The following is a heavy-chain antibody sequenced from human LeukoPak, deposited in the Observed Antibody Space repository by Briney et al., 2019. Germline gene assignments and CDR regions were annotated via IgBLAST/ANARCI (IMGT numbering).Heavy chain of an antibody. Sequence: GASVKVSRKVSGYTLTELSMHWVRQAPGKGLEWMGGFDPEDGETIYAQKFQGRVTMTEDTSTDTAYMELSSLRSEDTAVYYCAIDCSSTSCYNYYGMDVWGQGTTVTVSS. CDR1: GYTLTELS. CDR3: AIDCSSTSCYNYYGMDV. J-gene: IGHJ6*02. V-gene: IGHV1-24*01. CDR2: FDPEDGET. D-gene: IGHD2-2*02.